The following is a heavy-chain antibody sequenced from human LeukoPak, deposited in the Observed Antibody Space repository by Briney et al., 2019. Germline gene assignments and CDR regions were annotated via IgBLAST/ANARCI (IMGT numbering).Heavy chain of an antibody. CDR2: TYPGDSDI. Sequence: GESLKISCMGSGYSFANYWVAWVRQMPVKGLEWMGMTYPGDSDIRYSPSFQGQVTISTDKSISTAYLQWSSLKASDTAIYYCARQGGPRRYYYYGMDVWGQGTTVTVSS. D-gene: IGHD3-16*01. CDR3: ARQGGPRRYYYYGMDV. J-gene: IGHJ6*02. CDR1: GYSFANYW. V-gene: IGHV5-51*01.